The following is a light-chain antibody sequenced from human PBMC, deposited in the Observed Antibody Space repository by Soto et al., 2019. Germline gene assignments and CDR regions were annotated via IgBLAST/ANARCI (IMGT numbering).Light chain of an antibody. J-gene: IGKJ1*01. CDR1: HSVSNNY. Sequence: EILLSQSPGTLSLSPGERASLSCRASHSVSNNYLAWYQQKPGQAPTLLIYGESTRATGMPDRWSGSGSWTELNLTISRLQPDDFATYYCQKYKSYPWTFGQGTKVDIK. CDR3: QKYKSYPWT. CDR2: GES. V-gene: IGKV3-20*01.